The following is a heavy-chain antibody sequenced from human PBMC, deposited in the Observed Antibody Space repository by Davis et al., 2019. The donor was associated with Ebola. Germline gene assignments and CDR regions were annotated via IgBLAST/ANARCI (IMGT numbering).Heavy chain of an antibody. V-gene: IGHV3-23*01. J-gene: IGHJ4*02. CDR1: GFTFSDYY. CDR3: AKDPGYCGGDCYHYFDY. Sequence: GESLKISCAASGFTFSDYYMSWIRQAPGKGLEWVSAISGSGGSTYYADSVKGRFTISRDNSKNTLYLQMNSLRAEDTAVYYCAKDPGYCGGDCYHYFDYWGQGTLVTVSS. CDR2: ISGSGGST. D-gene: IGHD2-21*01.